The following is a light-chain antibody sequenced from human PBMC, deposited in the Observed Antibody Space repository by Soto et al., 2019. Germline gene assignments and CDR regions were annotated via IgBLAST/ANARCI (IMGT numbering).Light chain of an antibody. CDR1: SSDVGSYNY. CDR3: CSYAGSYTLYV. J-gene: IGLJ1*01. CDR2: DVS. V-gene: IGLV2-11*01. Sequence: QSALTQPRSVSGSPGQPVTISCTVTSSDVGSYNYVSWYQQHPGKAPKLMIYDVSKRPSGVPDRFSGSKSGNTASLTISGLQAEDEADYYCCSYAGSYTLYVFGTGTKVTVL.